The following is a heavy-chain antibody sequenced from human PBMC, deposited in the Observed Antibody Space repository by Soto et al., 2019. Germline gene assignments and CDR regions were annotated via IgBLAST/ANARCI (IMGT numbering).Heavy chain of an antibody. Sequence: SETLSLTCTVSGGSISSADYYWSWIRQPPGKGLEWIGYIFYSGTTYYNPSLKSRVTISVDTSKNQFSLNLNSVTAADTAVYYCARTSQDNWFDPWGQGTLVTVSS. V-gene: IGHV4-30-4*01. J-gene: IGHJ5*02. CDR3: ARTSQDNWFDP. CDR1: GGSISSADYY. CDR2: IFYSGTT.